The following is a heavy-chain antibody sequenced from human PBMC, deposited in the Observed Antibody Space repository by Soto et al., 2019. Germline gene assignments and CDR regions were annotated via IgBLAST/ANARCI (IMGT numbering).Heavy chain of an antibody. CDR3: ARDGSMTISGRDDN. D-gene: IGHD3-3*01. CDR2: IGHDGNLT. Sequence: QVQLVESGGGVVQPGRSLRLSCVASGFTFRNYAMFWVRQPPGKGLAWVAYIGHDGNLTLYADSVKGRFTISRDNSKNTVDLQMSRLRLDDTGSYYCARDGSMTISGRDDNWGQGTLVTVS. V-gene: IGHV3-33*08. CDR1: GFTFRNYA. J-gene: IGHJ4*02.